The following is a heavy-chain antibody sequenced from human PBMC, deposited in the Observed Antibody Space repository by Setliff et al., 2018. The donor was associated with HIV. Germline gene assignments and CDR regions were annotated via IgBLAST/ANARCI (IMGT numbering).Heavy chain of an antibody. V-gene: IGHV1-69*13. D-gene: IGHD6-19*01. CDR1: GGTFSSYG. Sequence: SVKVSCKSSGGTFSSYGVTWVRQAPGQGLEWMGGVIPLFGTEKVAPKFQGRVTITADESTNTAYMELSSLRSEDTAIYYCARPAVLISTDYYYYMDVWGQGTTVTVSS. CDR3: ARPAVLISTDYYYYMDV. J-gene: IGHJ6*02. CDR2: VIPLFGTE.